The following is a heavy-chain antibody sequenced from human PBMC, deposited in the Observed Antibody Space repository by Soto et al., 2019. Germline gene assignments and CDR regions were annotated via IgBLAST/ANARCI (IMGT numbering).Heavy chain of an antibody. D-gene: IGHD3-10*01. CDR2: ISSSSSYI. CDR3: ARERGDGGEHRGGNY. Sequence: EVQLVESGGGLVKPGGSLRLSCAASGFTFSSYSMNWVRQAPGKGLEWVSSISSSSSYIYYADSVKGRFTISRDNAKNSLYLQMNSLRAEDTAVYYCARERGDGGEHRGGNYWGQGTLVTVSS. CDR1: GFTFSSYS. V-gene: IGHV3-21*01. J-gene: IGHJ4*02.